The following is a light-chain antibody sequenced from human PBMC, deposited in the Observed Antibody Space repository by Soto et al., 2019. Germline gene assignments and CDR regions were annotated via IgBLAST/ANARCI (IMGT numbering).Light chain of an antibody. Sequence: QSALTQPASVSGSLGQSITISCIGTSSNIGSYNLVSWYQHQPGKAPKIMIFEGSKRPSGVSNRFSGSRSGNTASLTISGLQAEDEADYYCQAWDSSTAVFGGGTKLTVL. J-gene: IGLJ2*01. CDR1: SSNIGSYNL. CDR3: QAWDSSTAV. V-gene: IGLV2-23*01. CDR2: EGS.